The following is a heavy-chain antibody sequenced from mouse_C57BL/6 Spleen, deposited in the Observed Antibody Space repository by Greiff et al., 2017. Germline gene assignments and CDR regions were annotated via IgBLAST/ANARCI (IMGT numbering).Heavy chain of an antibody. V-gene: IGHV1-82*01. CDR1: GYAFSSSW. D-gene: IGHD1-1*02. CDR2: IYPGDGDT. CDR3: ARLVATDY. J-gene: IGHJ2*01. Sequence: VQGVESGPELVKPGASVKISCKASGYAFSSSWMNWVKQRPGKGLEWIGRIYPGDGDTNYNGKFKGKATLTADKSSSTAYMQLSSLTSEDSAVYFCARLVATDYWGQGTTLTVSS.